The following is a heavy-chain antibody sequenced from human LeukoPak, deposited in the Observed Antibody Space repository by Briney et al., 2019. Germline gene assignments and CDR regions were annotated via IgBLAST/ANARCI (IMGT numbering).Heavy chain of an antibody. Sequence: GGSLRLSCAASEFTFNIYWMSWVRQAPGKGLEWVANIKQDGSEKYYVDSVEGRFTISRDNAKNSLYLQMNSLRAEGTAVYYCARVRFLERTQYYFDYWGQGTLVTVSS. J-gene: IGHJ4*02. D-gene: IGHD3-3*01. CDR2: IKQDGSEK. V-gene: IGHV3-7*01. CDR3: ARVRFLERTQYYFDY. CDR1: EFTFNIYW.